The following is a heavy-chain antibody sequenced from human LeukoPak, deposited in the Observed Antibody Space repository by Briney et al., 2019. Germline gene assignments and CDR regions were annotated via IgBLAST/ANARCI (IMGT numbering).Heavy chain of an antibody. CDR1: GFTVSTNY. V-gene: IGHV3-66*01. Sequence: PGGSLRLSCAASGFTVSTNYMSWVRQAPGKGLEWVSVIYSGGSTYYADSVKGRFTISRDISKNTLYLQMNSLRAEDTAVYYCAKVAGTSSWYQVDYWGQGTLVTVSS. CDR3: AKVAGTSSWYQVDY. D-gene: IGHD6-13*01. J-gene: IGHJ4*02. CDR2: IYSGGST.